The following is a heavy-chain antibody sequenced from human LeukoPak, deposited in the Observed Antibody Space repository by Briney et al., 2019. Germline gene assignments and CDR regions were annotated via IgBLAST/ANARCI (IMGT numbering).Heavy chain of an antibody. CDR3: ARSRITIFGVAQGGFDY. CDR2: IYYSGST. D-gene: IGHD3-3*01. V-gene: IGHV4-59*12. J-gene: IGHJ4*02. Sequence: SETLSLTCSVSGGSISSYYWSWIRQPPGKGLEWIGYIYYSGSTNYNPSLKSRVTISVDTSKNQFSLKLSSVTTADTAVYYCARSRITIFGVAQGGFDYWGQGTLVTVSS. CDR1: GGSISSYY.